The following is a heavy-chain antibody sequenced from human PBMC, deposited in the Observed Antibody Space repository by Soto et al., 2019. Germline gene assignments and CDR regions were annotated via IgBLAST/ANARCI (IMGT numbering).Heavy chain of an antibody. J-gene: IGHJ4*02. CDR1: GFTFSGYS. V-gene: IGHV3-48*02. Sequence: GARRLSCSASGFTFSGYSVNWVRQAPGKGLEWVSYISSGSKTIYYAESVKGRFTVSRDNARNSQYLQMNSLRDEDTAVYYCAREDILGVRSFDYWGQGTLVTVSS. CDR3: AREDILGVRSFDY. D-gene: IGHD3-9*01. CDR2: ISSGSKTI.